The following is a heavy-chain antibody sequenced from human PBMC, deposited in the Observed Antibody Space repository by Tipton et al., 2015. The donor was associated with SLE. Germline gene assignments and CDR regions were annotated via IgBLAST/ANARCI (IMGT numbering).Heavy chain of an antibody. CDR1: GGSFSGYY. CDR2: INHSGST. V-gene: IGHV4-34*01. D-gene: IGHD4-17*01. CDR3: SGTYYCDYVWFDP. J-gene: IGHJ5*02. Sequence: TLSLTCAVYGGSFSGYYWSWIRQPPGKGLEWIGEINHSGSTNYNPSLKSRVTISVDTSKNQFSLKLTSVTAADTAVYYWSGTYYCDYVWFDPWARGILVTVSS.